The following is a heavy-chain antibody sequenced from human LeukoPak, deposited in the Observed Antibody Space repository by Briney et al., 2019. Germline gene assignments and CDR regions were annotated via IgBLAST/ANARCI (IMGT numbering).Heavy chain of an antibody. J-gene: IGHJ4*01. V-gene: IGHV3-33*08. CDR2: IWYDGSNK. D-gene: IGHD6-19*01. CDR3: ARGPGSGWYNY. CDR1: GFTFSSYG. Sequence: GGSLRLSCAASGFTFSSYGMHWVRQAPGKGLEWVAVIWYDGSNKYYADSVKGRFTISRDNARNSLYLQMNSLRAEDTAVYYCARGPGSGWYNYWGHGTLVTVSS.